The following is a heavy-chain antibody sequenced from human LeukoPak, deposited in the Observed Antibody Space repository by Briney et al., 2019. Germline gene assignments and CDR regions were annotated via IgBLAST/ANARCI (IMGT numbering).Heavy chain of an antibody. Sequence: RTGGSLRLSCAASGFTFSSYGMHWVSHAPGKGLEWVAILSSDGSHKFYAESVKGRFTISRDSSKSSLYLQTDSLRPEDTAVYYCAKSGGTCGSDCYQDHWGQGTLVTVSS. CDR1: GFTFSSYG. D-gene: IGHD2-21*02. CDR2: LSSDGSHK. J-gene: IGHJ4*02. CDR3: AKSGGTCGSDCYQDH. V-gene: IGHV3-30*18.